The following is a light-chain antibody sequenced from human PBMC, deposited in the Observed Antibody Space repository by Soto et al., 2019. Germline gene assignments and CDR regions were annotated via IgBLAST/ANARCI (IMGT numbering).Light chain of an antibody. CDR2: AAS. J-gene: IGKJ1*01. CDR1: QSISNY. V-gene: IGKV1-39*01. Sequence: DIQMTQSPSSLAASVEARVTITCRTSQSISNYLNWYQQKPGKAPTLLIYAASTLQSGVPSRFSGSGSETDFTLTISGLQPEDVATYYCPQSYSTPRTFGQGTKVEV. CDR3: PQSYSTPRT.